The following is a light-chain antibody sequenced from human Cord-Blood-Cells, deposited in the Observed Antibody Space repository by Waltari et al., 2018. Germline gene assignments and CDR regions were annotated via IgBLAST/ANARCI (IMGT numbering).Light chain of an antibody. V-gene: IGLV2-14*01. J-gene: IGLJ2*01. Sequence: QSALTQPASVSGSPGQSITISCTGTSSDVGGYNYVSWYQQHPGKAPKLMIYDVSKRPSGVSNRFSVSKSGNTASLTISGLRAEDEADYYCSSYTSSSTVVFGGGTKLTVL. CDR2: DVS. CDR1: SSDVGGYNY. CDR3: SSYTSSSTVV.